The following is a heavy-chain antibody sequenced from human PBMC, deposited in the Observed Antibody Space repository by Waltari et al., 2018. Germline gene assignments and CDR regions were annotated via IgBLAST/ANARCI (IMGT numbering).Heavy chain of an antibody. V-gene: IGHV4-38-2*01. CDR3: ARPTGSSLWFDP. J-gene: IGHJ5*02. D-gene: IGHD6-6*01. Sequence: QVQLQESGPGLVKPSATLSLTCAVPGYSISSGYYWGWIRQPPGKGLEWIGSIYHSGSTYYNPSLKSRVTISVDTSKNQFSLKLSSVTAADTAVYYCARPTGSSLWFDPWGQGTL. CDR2: IYHSGST. CDR1: GYSISSGYY.